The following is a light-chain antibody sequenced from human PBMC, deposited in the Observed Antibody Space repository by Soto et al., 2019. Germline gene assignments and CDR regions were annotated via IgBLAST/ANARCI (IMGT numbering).Light chain of an antibody. Sequence: QAVVTQPPSASGTPGQRVTISCSGSNSNIGENTVTWYQQVPGTAPQILLYSDDQRPSAVPDRFSGSKAGTSASLAISGLQSEDEADYYCAVWDDSLNGWVFGGGTKLTVL. CDR3: AVWDDSLNGWV. V-gene: IGLV1-44*01. J-gene: IGLJ3*02. CDR2: SDD. CDR1: NSNIGENT.